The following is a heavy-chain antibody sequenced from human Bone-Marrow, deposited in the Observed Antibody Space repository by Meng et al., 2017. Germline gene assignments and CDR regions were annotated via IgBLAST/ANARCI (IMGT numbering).Heavy chain of an antibody. Sequence: GESLKISCTASGFTFGDYAMSWFRQAPGKGLEWVGFIRSKAYGGTTEYAASVKGRFTISRDNSKSIAYLQMNSLKTEDAAVYYCTRGSKDLRDFDYWGQGTLVTVSS. CDR3: TRGSKDLRDFDY. V-gene: IGHV3-49*03. J-gene: IGHJ4*02. CDR2: IRSKAYGGTT. CDR1: GFTFGDYA. D-gene: IGHD3-10*01.